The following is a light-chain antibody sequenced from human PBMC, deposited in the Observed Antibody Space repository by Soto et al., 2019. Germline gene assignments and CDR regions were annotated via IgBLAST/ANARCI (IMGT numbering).Light chain of an antibody. CDR3: QQYGRP. Sequence: EIVLTQSPGTLSLSPGERATLSCRASQSVTSDYLAWYQQKPGQAPRLLIHGASSRATGIPDRFSGSGSGTDFTLTTSRLEPEDFAVYYCQQYGRPFGQGTTGDIK. V-gene: IGKV3-20*01. J-gene: IGKJ1*01. CDR1: QSVTSDY. CDR2: GAS.